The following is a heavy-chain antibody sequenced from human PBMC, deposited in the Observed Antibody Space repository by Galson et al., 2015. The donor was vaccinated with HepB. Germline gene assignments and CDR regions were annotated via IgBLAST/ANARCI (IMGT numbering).Heavy chain of an antibody. D-gene: IGHD3-10*01. J-gene: IGHJ4*02. CDR1: GDSVSSNSAA. V-gene: IGHV6-1*01. CDR3: ARGFRSAVDY. CDR2: TYYRSKWYN. Sequence: CAISGDSVSSNSAAWNWIRQSPSRGLEWLGRTYYRSKWYNDYAVSVQSRIAINPDTPKNQFSLQLNSVTPEDTAVYYCARGFRSAVDYWGQGTLVTVSS.